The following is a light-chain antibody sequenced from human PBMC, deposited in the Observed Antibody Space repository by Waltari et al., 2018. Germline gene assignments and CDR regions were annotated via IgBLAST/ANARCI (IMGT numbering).Light chain of an antibody. J-gene: IGLJ2*01. CDR1: SSDDGGYNY. CDR2: DVS. CDR3: SSYSRTSTLVV. Sequence: QSALTQPASVSGSPGQSITFSCTGDSSDDGGYNYVSGYQQQPGKAPRLMIYDVSIRPSGFSNRFSGSKSVNTASLTISGLQAEDEADYYCSSYSRTSTLVVFGGGTKLAVL. V-gene: IGLV2-14*03.